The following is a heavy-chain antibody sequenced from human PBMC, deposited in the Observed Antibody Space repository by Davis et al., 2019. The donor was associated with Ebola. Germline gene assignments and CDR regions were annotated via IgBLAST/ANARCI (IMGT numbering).Heavy chain of an antibody. D-gene: IGHD6-19*01. J-gene: IGHJ4*02. CDR3: ARLSSSVAGLY. V-gene: IGHV4-59*08. CDR2: IYDSGST. Sequence: MPGGSLRLSCTVSGGSISSHYWSWIRQPPGKGLEWIGYIYDSGSTYYSPSLKSRVTISVDTSRKQFSLNLSSVTAADTTIYYCARLSSSVAGLYWGQGILVTVSS. CDR1: GGSISSHY.